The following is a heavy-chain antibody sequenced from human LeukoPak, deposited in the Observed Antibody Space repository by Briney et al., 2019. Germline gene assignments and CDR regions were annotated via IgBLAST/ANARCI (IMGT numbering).Heavy chain of an antibody. Sequence: ASVTVSCKASGYTFTRDYMHWVRQAPGQGLEWLGVTNQSVDGTSYAQTLQGRVTMTRNVSTSTVYMELSSLRSEDTAMYYCARTCCSETSKFDYWGQGTLVTVSS. V-gene: IGHV1-46*04. CDR1: GYTFTRDY. J-gene: IGHJ4*02. CDR3: ARTCCSETSKFDY. D-gene: IGHD2-15*01. CDR2: TNQSVDGT.